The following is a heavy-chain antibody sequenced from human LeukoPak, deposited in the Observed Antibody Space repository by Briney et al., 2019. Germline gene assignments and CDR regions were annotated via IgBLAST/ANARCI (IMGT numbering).Heavy chain of an antibody. V-gene: IGHV4-59*01. J-gene: IGHJ4*02. CDR2: MYYSGSA. D-gene: IGHD5-12*01. CDR3: ARDTGYRRFDS. CDR1: GGTISSYY. Sequence: PSETLSLTCTVSGGTISSYYWSWVRQPPGKGLEWIGYMYYSGSANYNPSLKSRVTISLGTSNNQFSLRLSSVTAADTAVYYCARDTGYRRFDSWGQGALVTVSS.